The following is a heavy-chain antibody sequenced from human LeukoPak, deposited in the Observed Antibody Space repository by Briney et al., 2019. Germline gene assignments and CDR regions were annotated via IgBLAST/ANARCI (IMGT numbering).Heavy chain of an antibody. J-gene: IGHJ3*02. CDR3: ARHNIYYGSGSFPRSTPNAFAI. V-gene: IGHV5-51*01. CDR2: IYPGDSDT. CDR1: GYSFTSYW. Sequence: GESLKISCKGSGYSFTSYWIGWVRQMPGKGLEWMGIIYPGDSDTRYSPSFQVQGTISADKSISTAYLQWSSLKASDTAMYHCARHNIYYGSGSFPRSTPNAFAIWGQGTMATAPS. D-gene: IGHD3-10*01.